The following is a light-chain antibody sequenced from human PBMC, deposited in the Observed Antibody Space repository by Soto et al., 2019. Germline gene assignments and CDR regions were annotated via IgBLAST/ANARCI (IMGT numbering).Light chain of an antibody. V-gene: IGLV3-21*02. CDR2: DDS. CDR3: QVWDSSSDHYV. Sequence: SYELTQPPSGSVAPGQTARITRGGNNIGSKSVHWYPQRPGQAPVLVVFDDSDRPSGIPERFSGPSSGNTATLTISMVEAGDEADYYCQVWDSSSDHYVFGSGTKVPVL. CDR1: NIGSKS. J-gene: IGLJ1*01.